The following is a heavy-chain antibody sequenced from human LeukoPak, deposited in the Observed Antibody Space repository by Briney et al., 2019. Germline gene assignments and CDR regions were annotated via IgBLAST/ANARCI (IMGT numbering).Heavy chain of an antibody. V-gene: IGHV3-30*19. CDR1: GFTFSSYG. Sequence: GGSLRLSCAASGFTFSSYGMHWVRQAPGKGLEWVAVISYDGSNKYYADSVKGRFTISRDNSKNTLYLQMNSLRAEDTAVYYCAREGEPRDNRRYDAFDIWGQGTMVTVSS. CDR3: AREGEPRDNRRYDAFDI. J-gene: IGHJ3*02. CDR2: ISYDGSNK. D-gene: IGHD1-14*01.